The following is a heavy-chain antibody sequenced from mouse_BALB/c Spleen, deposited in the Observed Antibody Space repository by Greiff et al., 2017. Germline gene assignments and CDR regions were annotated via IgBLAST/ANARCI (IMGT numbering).Heavy chain of an antibody. CDR3: ASAYYRYHYAMDY. D-gene: IGHD2-14*01. CDR1: GYTFTSYY. V-gene: IGHV1S56*01. CDR2: IYPGNVNT. J-gene: IGHJ4*01. Sequence: VKVVESGPELVKPGASVRISCKASGYTFTSYYIHWVKQRPGQGLEWIGWIYPGNVNTKYNEKFKGKATLTADKSSSTAYMQLSSLTSEDSAVYFCASAYYRYHYAMDYWGQGTSVTVSS.